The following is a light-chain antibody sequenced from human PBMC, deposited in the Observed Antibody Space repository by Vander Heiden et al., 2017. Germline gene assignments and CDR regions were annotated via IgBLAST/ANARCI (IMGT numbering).Light chain of an antibody. CDR1: QSVSSN. V-gene: IGKV3-15*01. CDR2: DAS. Sequence: EIVMTQSPVTLSVSPGERATLSCRASQSVSSNLAWYQQRFGQAPRLLIYDASTRATGIPARFSGSGSGTEFTISISSLQSEDFAVYYCQQHNNWPRTFGQGTKVEIK. CDR3: QQHNNWPRT. J-gene: IGKJ1*01.